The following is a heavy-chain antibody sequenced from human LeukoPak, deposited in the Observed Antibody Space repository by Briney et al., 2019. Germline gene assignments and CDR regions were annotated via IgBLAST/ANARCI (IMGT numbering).Heavy chain of an antibody. CDR3: ARSNNAFDY. D-gene: IGHD1/OR15-1a*01. CDR1: GFTFSTYG. CDR2: IWHDGSEK. V-gene: IGHV3-33*01. J-gene: IGHJ4*02. Sequence: GGSLRLSCAASGFTFSTYGMNWVRQAPGTGLEWVAVIWHDGSEKYYADSVKDRFTISRDNSKNTLYLQMNSLRAEDTAVYFCARSNNAFDYWGQGSLVTVSS.